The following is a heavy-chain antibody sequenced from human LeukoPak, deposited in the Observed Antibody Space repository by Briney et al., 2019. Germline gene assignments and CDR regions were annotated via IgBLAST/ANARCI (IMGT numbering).Heavy chain of an antibody. CDR3: ASHNTYVFWTIYYYYGMDV. Sequence: PGGSLRLSCAASGFTVSSNYMSWVRQAPGKGPEWVSVIYSGGSTYYADSVKGRFTISRDNSKNTLYLQMNSLRAEDTAVYYCASHNTYVFWTIYYYYGMDVWGQGTTVTVSS. CDR2: IYSGGST. J-gene: IGHJ6*02. CDR1: GFTVSSNY. D-gene: IGHD3-3*01. V-gene: IGHV3-53*01.